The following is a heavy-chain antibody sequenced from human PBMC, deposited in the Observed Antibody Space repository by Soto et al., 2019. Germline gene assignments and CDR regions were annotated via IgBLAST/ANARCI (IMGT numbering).Heavy chain of an antibody. CDR3: AHRYDILTEYWYFDL. V-gene: IGHV2-5*02. Sequence: QITLKESGPTLVKPTQTLTLTCTFSGFSLSTSGVGVGWIRQPPGKALEWLALIYWDDDKRYSPSLKSRLTITKDTSKNQVVLTVTNMDPVDTATYYCAHRYDILTEYWYFDLWGRGTLVTVST. CDR2: IYWDDDK. D-gene: IGHD3-9*01. CDR1: GFSLSTSGVG. J-gene: IGHJ2*01.